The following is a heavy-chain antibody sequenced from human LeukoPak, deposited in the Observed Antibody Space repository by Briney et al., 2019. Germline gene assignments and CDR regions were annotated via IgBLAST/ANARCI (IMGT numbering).Heavy chain of an antibody. CDR2: IAHHGSNK. Sequence: GGSLRLSCAASGLTFSRYAIHWVRQGPGKRLEWVAYIAHHGSNKYYADSVKGRFTISRDNSKRTLYLQMNSLRGDDTAVYYCAKDGSWSCTDWGQGTLVTVSS. CDR3: AKDGSWSCTD. D-gene: IGHD2-8*02. J-gene: IGHJ4*02. CDR1: GLTFSRYA. V-gene: IGHV3-30*02.